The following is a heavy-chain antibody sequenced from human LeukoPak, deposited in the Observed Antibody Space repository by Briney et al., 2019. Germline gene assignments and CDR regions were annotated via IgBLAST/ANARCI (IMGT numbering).Heavy chain of an antibody. CDR1: GYTFTGYY. V-gene: IGHV1-2*02. CDR3: ARDGVLQQLVPFNY. J-gene: IGHJ4*02. Sequence: ASVKVSCKASGYTFTGYYMHWVRQAPGQGLEWMGWINPNSGGTNYAQKFQGRVTMTRDTSISTAYMELSRLRSDDTAVYYCARDGVLQQLVPFNYWGQGTLVTVSS. CDR2: INPNSGGT. D-gene: IGHD6-13*01.